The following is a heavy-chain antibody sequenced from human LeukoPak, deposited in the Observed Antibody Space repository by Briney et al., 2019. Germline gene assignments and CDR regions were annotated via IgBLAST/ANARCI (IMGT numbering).Heavy chain of an antibody. CDR2: ISYDGSNK. CDR3: ARARGPRGQQLVYFDY. Sequence: GRSLRLSCAASGFTFSSYGMHWVRQAPGKGLEWVAVISYDGSNKYYADSVKGRFTISRDNSKNTLYLQMNSLRAEDTAVYYCARARGPRGQQLVYFDYWGQGTLVTVSS. V-gene: IGHV3-30*03. J-gene: IGHJ4*02. D-gene: IGHD6-13*01. CDR1: GFTFSSYG.